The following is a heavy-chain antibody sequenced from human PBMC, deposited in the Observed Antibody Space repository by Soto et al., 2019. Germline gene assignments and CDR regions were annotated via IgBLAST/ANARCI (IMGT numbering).Heavy chain of an antibody. CDR3: AKRSLRRLRFVETH. D-gene: IGHD3-3*01. J-gene: IGHJ4*02. CDR1: GDSTSNTNW. CDR2: IYHSGST. V-gene: IGHV4-4*02. Sequence: QVQLQESGPGLVRPSGTLSLTCTVSGDSTSNTNWWSWVRQPPGKGREWIGEIYHSGSTNYNPSLKSRVIISVDKSKNHISLNLTSVPAADTAVYFCAKRSLRRLRFVETHWGQGTLVTVSS.